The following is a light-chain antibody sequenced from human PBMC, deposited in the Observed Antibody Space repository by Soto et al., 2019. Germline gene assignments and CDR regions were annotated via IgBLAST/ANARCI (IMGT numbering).Light chain of an antibody. Sequence: QSVLTQPPSVSGAPGQRVTISCTGSSSNIGAGYDVHWYQQLPGTAPKLLIYGNSNRPSGVPDRFSGSKSGTSASLAITGLQAEHEADYYCQSYDSCLSGLYVFGTGTQLTVL. V-gene: IGLV1-40*01. CDR3: QSYDSCLSGLYV. CDR1: SSNIGAGYD. J-gene: IGLJ1*01. CDR2: GNS.